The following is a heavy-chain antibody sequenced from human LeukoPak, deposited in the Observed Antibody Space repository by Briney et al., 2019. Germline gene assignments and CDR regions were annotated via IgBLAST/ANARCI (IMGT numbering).Heavy chain of an antibody. D-gene: IGHD4-11*01. CDR3: ARGISGGSTVTYFFDY. CDR1: GYTFTSYY. J-gene: IGHJ4*02. V-gene: IGHV1-46*01. Sequence: ASVKVSCKASGYTFTSYYIHWMRQAPGQGLEWMGIINPGSGTTTYAQKFQGRVTVTRDTSTSTVYMELSSLRSEDTALYYCARGISGGSTVTYFFDYWGQGTLVTVSS. CDR2: INPGSGTT.